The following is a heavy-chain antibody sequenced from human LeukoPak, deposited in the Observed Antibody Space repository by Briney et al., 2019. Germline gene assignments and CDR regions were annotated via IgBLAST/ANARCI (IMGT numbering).Heavy chain of an antibody. V-gene: IGHV1-18*01. J-gene: IGHJ4*02. CDR1: GYTSTDYG. CDR2: ISIDNGKI. Sequence: EASVNVSCKASGYTSTDYGITWVRQAPGQGVEWIGWISIDNGKIEYAQKFQGRVTVTTDASTSTTYMELRSLISDDTAMYYCGRDSGYCSSWLWEWGQGTLVTVSS. D-gene: IGHD6-13*01. CDR3: GRDSGYCSSWLWE.